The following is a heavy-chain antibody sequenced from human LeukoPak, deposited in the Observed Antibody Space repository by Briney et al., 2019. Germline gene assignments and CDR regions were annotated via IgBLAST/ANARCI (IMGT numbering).Heavy chain of an antibody. CDR1: GYTFTGYY. CDR3: ARDGGQKSVHYYYGMDV. CDR2: INPNSGGT. V-gene: IGHV1-2*02. J-gene: IGHJ6*02. Sequence: ASVKVSCKASGYTFTGYYMHWVRQAPGQGLEWMGWINPNSGGTNYAQKFQGRVTMTRDTSISTACMELSRLRSDDTAVYYCARDGGQKSVHYYYGMDVWGQGTTVTVSS. D-gene: IGHD3-16*01.